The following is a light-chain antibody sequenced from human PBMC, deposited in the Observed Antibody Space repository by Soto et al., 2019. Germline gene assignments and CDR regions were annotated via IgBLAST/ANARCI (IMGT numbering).Light chain of an antibody. Sequence: DVVMTQSPLSLPVTLGQPASISCRSSQSLVSSDGNIYLNWFQQRPGQSPRRLIYKVSNRDSGVPDRFGGSGSGTDFTXRXSXXXXXXXXXYYCMQGTHWPPXTFGQGTRL. J-gene: IGKJ5*01. CDR1: QSLVSSDGNIY. CDR2: KVS. V-gene: IGKV2-30*01. CDR3: MQGTHWPPXT.